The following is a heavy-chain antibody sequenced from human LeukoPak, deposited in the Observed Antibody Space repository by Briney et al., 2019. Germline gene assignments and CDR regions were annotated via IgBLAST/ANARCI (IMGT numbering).Heavy chain of an antibody. CDR3: ARAQLVNNWFDP. D-gene: IGHD6-6*01. V-gene: IGHV4-30-2*01. CDR1: GGSISSGGYS. CDR2: IYHSGST. Sequence: SQTLSLTCAVSGGSISSGGYSWSWIRQPPGKGLEWIGYIYHSGSTYYNPSLKGRVTISVDRSKNQFSLKLSSVTAADTAVYYCARAQLVNNWFDPWGQGTLVTVSS. J-gene: IGHJ5*02.